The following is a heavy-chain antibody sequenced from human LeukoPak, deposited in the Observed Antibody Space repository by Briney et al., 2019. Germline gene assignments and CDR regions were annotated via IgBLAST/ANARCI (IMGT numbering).Heavy chain of an antibody. V-gene: IGHV4-61*02. CDR2: IYTSGST. CDR3: ARVYYTPRLLWFGEFPPGFFDY. J-gene: IGHJ4*02. D-gene: IGHD3-10*01. Sequence: SETLSLTCTVSGGSISSGSYYWSWIRQPAGKGLEWIGRIYTSGSTNYNPSLKSRVTISVDTSKNQFSLKLSSVTAADTAVYYCARVYYTPRLLWFGEFPPGFFDYWGQGTLVTVSS. CDR1: GGSISSGSYY.